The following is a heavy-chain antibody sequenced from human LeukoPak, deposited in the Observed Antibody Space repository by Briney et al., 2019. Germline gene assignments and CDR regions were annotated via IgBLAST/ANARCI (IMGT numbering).Heavy chain of an antibody. V-gene: IGHV4-39*01. CDR1: GGSISSSSDY. CDR3: ARRGSAGIPAAGKIDY. J-gene: IGHJ4*02. Sequence: PSETLSLTCTVSGGSISSSSDYWGWIRQPPGKGLEWIGSIYYSGSTYYNPSLKSRVTISVDTSKNQFSLKLTSVTAADTAVYYCARRGSAGIPAAGKIDYWGQGTLVTVSS. D-gene: IGHD6-13*01. CDR2: IYYSGST.